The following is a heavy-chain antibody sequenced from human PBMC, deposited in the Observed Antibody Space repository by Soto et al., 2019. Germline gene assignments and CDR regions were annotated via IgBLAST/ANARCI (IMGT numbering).Heavy chain of an antibody. Sequence: EVQLVESGGGLVQPGRSLRLSCAASGFTFDDYAMHWVRQAPGKGLEWVSGISWNSGSIGYADSVKGRFTISRDNAKNSLYLQMNSLRAEDTALYYCAKDIVREVVVAGGWFDPWGQGTLVTVSS. CDR1: GFTFDDYA. J-gene: IGHJ5*02. CDR2: ISWNSGSI. V-gene: IGHV3-9*01. D-gene: IGHD2-15*01. CDR3: AKDIVREVVVAGGWFDP.